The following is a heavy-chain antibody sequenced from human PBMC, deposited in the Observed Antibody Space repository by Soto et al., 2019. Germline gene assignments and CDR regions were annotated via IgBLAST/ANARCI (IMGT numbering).Heavy chain of an antibody. Sequence: ASVKVSCKASGYTFTSYAMHWVRQAPGQRLEWMGWINAGNGNTKYSQKFQGRVTITRDTSASTAYMELSSLRSEDTAVYYCARFPSRGYSGYDSIKGAYYFDYWGQGTLVTVSS. CDR1: GYTFTSYA. D-gene: IGHD5-12*01. CDR3: ARFPSRGYSGYDSIKGAYYFDY. CDR2: INAGNGNT. V-gene: IGHV1-3*01. J-gene: IGHJ4*02.